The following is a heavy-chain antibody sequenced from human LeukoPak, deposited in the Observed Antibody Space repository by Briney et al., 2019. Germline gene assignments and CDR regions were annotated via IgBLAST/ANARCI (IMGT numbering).Heavy chain of an antibody. D-gene: IGHD6-13*01. CDR2: IKQDGSEK. CDR1: GFPFSSYA. CDR3: ARGSKYSSSWYGANWFDP. Sequence: GGSLRLSCEASGFPFSSYAMTWVRQAPGKGLEWVANIKQDGSEKYYVDSVKGRFTISRDTAKNSLYLQMNSLRAEDTAVYYCARGSKYSSSWYGANWFDPWGQGTLVTVSS. J-gene: IGHJ5*02. V-gene: IGHV3-7*05.